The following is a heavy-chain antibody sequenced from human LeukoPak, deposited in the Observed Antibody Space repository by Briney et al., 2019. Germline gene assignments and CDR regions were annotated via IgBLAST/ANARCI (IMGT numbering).Heavy chain of an antibody. J-gene: IGHJ4*02. D-gene: IGHD1-20*01. CDR2: INSDGINT. CDR1: GFTFSNYW. CDR3: ARLLAYNSGGEAFDH. V-gene: IGHV3-74*01. Sequence: PGGSLRLSCAASGFTFSNYWMHWVRQAPGKGLVWVSRINSDGINTSYADSVKGRFTISRDNAKNTLNLQMNSLRAEDTAVYYCARLLAYNSGGEAFDHWGQGTLVTVSS.